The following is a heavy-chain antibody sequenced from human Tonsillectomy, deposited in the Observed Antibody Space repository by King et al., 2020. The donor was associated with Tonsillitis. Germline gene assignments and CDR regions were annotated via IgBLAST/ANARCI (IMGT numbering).Heavy chain of an antibody. CDR2: IWFDGSIK. CDR1: GFTFRRYG. D-gene: IGHD4-17*01. CDR3: ASTRIDYAAFDI. V-gene: IGHV3-33*01. J-gene: IGHJ3*02. Sequence: VQLVESGGGVVQPGRSLRLSCAASGFTFRRYGMHLVRQAPGKGLDWVASIWFDGSIKYYADSVKGRFTISRDNTKNTWYLQMNSLRAEDTAVYYCASTRIDYAAFDIWGQGTMVTVSS.